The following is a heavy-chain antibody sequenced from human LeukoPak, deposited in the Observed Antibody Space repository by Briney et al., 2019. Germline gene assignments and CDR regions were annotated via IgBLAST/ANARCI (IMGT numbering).Heavy chain of an antibody. Sequence: SVKVSCKASGGTFSSYAISWVRQAPGQGLEWMGRIIPIFGTANYAQKFQGRVTITADESTSTAYMELSSLRSEDTAVYYCARDPDYGGKGAFDIWGQGTMVTVSS. J-gene: IGHJ3*02. CDR3: ARDPDYGGKGAFDI. CDR1: GGTFSSYA. D-gene: IGHD4-23*01. CDR2: IIPIFGTA. V-gene: IGHV1-69*13.